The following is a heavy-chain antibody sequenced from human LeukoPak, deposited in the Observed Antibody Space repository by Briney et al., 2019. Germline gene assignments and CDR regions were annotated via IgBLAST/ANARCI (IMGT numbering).Heavy chain of an antibody. CDR1: GFTFSSYG. CDR2: ISGSGGST. CDR3: ARGTMFPYYSDY. J-gene: IGHJ4*02. D-gene: IGHD3-10*02. Sequence: GGTLRLSCAASGFTFSSYGMSWVRQAPGKGLEWVSAISGSGGSTYYADSVKGRFTISRDNSKNTLYLQMNSLRAEDTAVYYCARGTMFPYYSDYWGQGTLVTVSS. V-gene: IGHV3-23*01.